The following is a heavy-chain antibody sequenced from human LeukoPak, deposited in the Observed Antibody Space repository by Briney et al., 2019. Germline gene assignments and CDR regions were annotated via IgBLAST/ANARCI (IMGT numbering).Heavy chain of an antibody. J-gene: IGHJ5*02. V-gene: IGHV3-33*01. Sequence: GGSLRLSCAASGFTFSSYGMHWVRQAPGKGLEWVAVIWYDGSNKYYADSVKGRFTISRDNSKNTLYLQMNSLRAEDTAVYYCARSGNSSSWYGSWFDPWGQGTLSPSPQ. CDR2: IWYDGSNK. CDR3: ARSGNSSSWYGSWFDP. CDR1: GFTFSSYG. D-gene: IGHD6-13*01.